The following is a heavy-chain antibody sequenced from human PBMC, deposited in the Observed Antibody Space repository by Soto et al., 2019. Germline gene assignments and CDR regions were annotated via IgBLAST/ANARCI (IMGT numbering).Heavy chain of an antibody. Sequence: DVQLVETGGGLIQPGGSLRLSCAASGFIVSSSYMSWVRQAPGKGLEWVSVIYSDGRTYYADSVKGRFTISRDNSKNTLYLQMNSLSAEDTAVYYCARCSGWYGQCYFDCWRQGTPVTVSS. V-gene: IGHV3-53*02. CDR2: IYSDGRT. CDR1: GFIVSSSY. CDR3: ARCSGWYGQCYFDC. D-gene: IGHD6-13*01. J-gene: IGHJ4*02.